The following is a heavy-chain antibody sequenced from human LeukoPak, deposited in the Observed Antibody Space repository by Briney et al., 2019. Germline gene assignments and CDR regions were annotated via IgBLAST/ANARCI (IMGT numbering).Heavy chain of an antibody. Sequence: SVKVSCKASGGTFSSYAISWVRQAPGQGLEWMGRIIPILGIANYAQKFQGRVTITADKSTSTAYMELSSLRSEDTAVYYCARSNLTPSLYYYYGMDVWGQGTTVTVSS. CDR2: IIPILGIA. V-gene: IGHV1-69*04. CDR3: ARSNLTPSLYYYYGMDV. J-gene: IGHJ6*02. CDR1: GGTFSSYA. D-gene: IGHD1-14*01.